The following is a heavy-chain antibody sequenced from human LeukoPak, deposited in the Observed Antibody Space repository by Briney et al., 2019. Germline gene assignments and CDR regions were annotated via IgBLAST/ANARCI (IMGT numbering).Heavy chain of an antibody. D-gene: IGHD6-6*01. J-gene: IGHJ4*02. CDR2: ISYDGSNK. CDR3: ARVPGGYSSSSFDY. CDR1: GFTFSSYA. Sequence: PGGSLRLSCAASGFTFSSYAMHWVRQAPGKGLEWVAVISYDGSNKYYADSVKGRFTISRDNSKNTLYLQMNSLRAEDTAVYYCARVPGGYSSSSFDYWGQGTLVTVSS. V-gene: IGHV3-30-3*01.